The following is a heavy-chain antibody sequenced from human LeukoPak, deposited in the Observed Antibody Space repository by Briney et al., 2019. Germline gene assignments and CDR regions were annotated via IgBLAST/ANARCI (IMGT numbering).Heavy chain of an antibody. V-gene: IGHV5-51*01. Sequence: TGESLKISCKGSGYSFTSYWIGWVRQMPGKGLEWMGIIYPGDSDTRYSPSFQGQVTISADKSISTAYLQWSSLKASDTAMYYCARRNSIIAAAGTGHDAFDIWGQGTMVTVSS. CDR2: IYPGDSDT. CDR3: ARRNSIIAAAGTGHDAFDI. D-gene: IGHD6-13*01. J-gene: IGHJ3*02. CDR1: GYSFTSYW.